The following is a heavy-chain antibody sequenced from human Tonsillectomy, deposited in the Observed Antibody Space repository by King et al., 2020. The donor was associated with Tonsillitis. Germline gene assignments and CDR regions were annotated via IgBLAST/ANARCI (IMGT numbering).Heavy chain of an antibody. CDR1: GFTVSSNY. CDR2: IYSGGST. CDR3: ARDRGLSLYYYYGMDV. V-gene: IGHV3-53*01. J-gene: IGHJ6*02. D-gene: IGHD3-10*01. Sequence: VQLVESGGGLIQPGGSLRLSCAASGFTVSSNYMSWVRQAPGKGLEWVSVIYSGGSTYYADSVKGRFTISRDNSKNTLYLHMNSLRAEDTAVYYCARDRGLSLYYYYGMDVWGQGTTVTVSS.